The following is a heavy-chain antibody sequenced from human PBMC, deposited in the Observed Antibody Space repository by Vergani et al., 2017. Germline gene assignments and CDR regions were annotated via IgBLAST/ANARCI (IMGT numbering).Heavy chain of an antibody. J-gene: IGHJ5*02. Sequence: QVQLVQSGAEVKKPGASVKVSCKASGYTFTSYGISWVRQAPGQGLEWMGWISAYNGNTNYAQKLQGRVTMTTDTSTSTAYMELRSLRSDDTAVYYCARVQVSGIVLMVYANYNWFDPWGQGTLVTVSS. V-gene: IGHV1-18*04. CDR1: GYTFTSYG. CDR2: ISAYNGNT. D-gene: IGHD2-8*01. CDR3: ARVQVSGIVLMVYANYNWFDP.